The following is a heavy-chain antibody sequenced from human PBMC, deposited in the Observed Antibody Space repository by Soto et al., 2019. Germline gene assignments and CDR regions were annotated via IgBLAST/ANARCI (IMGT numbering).Heavy chain of an antibody. Sequence: QVQLQESGPGLVKPSETLSLTCTVSGGSVSSGSYYWSWIRQPPGKGLEWIGYSYYSGSTNYNPCRKSRVTISVDTSKNQVSRKLSSVTAADTAVYYCARLSVWEPTRFDYWGQGTLVTVSS. CDR1: GGSVSSGSYY. D-gene: IGHD1-26*01. V-gene: IGHV4-61*01. CDR2: SYYSGST. J-gene: IGHJ4*02. CDR3: ARLSVWEPTRFDY.